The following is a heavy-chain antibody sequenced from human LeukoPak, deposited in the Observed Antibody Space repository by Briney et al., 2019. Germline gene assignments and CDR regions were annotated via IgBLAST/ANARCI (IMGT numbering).Heavy chain of an antibody. CDR3: ARRMSIYFHMDV. Sequence: GGSLRLTCAASGFTFSSYEMNWVRQAPGKGLEWVSYISSSGSTKKYADSVKGRFTISRDNAKNSLYLQMNSLRAEDTAVYYCARRMSIYFHMDVWGKGTTVAFSS. J-gene: IGHJ6*03. V-gene: IGHV3-48*03. CDR1: GFTFSSYE. CDR2: ISSSGSTK.